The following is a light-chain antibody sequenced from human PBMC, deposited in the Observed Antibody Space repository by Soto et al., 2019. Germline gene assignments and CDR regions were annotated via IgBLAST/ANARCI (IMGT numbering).Light chain of an antibody. V-gene: IGKV3-11*01. CDR3: QHRSNWPPFT. CDR1: QSVSNY. J-gene: IGKJ5*01. CDR2: DAS. Sequence: EIVLTQSQATLSLSAGERGSXTCGASQSVSNYLAWYQQKPGQAPPLLIYDASNRSTDIPARFSGRRSGTDFTLTISSLEPEDFAVYYCQHRSNWPPFTFGQGTRMEIK.